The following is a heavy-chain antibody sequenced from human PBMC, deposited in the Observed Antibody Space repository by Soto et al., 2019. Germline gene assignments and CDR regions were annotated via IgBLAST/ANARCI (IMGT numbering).Heavy chain of an antibody. CDR2: LSSSSSYT. CDR3: GGSRSIFPWPPMDV. J-gene: IGHJ6*02. V-gene: IGHV3-11*06. Sequence: QVQLVESGGGLVKPGGSLRLSCAASGFTFSDYYMSWIRQAPGQGLEWVSYLSSSSSYTNYADSVKGRFTISRDNAKNSLYLQMNSLRAEDTAVYYCGGSRSIFPWPPMDVWGQGTTVTVSS. D-gene: IGHD3-3*02. CDR1: GFTFSDYY.